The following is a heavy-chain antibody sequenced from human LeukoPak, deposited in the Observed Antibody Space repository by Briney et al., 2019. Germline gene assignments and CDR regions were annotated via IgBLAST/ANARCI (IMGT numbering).Heavy chain of an antibody. Sequence: SAKVSCKASGGTFRSYVITWVRQAPGQGLEWMGGIIPMFGTSNYAQKFQGRVTITTDESTDTAYMELTNLRSEDTAMYFCARAPPIVVVPAAHAFNLWGQGTKVTVSS. D-gene: IGHD2-2*01. J-gene: IGHJ3*01. CDR3: ARAPPIVVVPAAHAFNL. V-gene: IGHV1-69*05. CDR2: IIPMFGTS. CDR1: GGTFRSYV.